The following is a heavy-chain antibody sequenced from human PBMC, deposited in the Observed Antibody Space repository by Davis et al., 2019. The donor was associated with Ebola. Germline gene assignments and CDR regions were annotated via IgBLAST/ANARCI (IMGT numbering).Heavy chain of an antibody. V-gene: IGHV3-21*04. CDR1: GFTFSSYS. J-gene: IGHJ4*02. D-gene: IGHD3-3*01. CDR3: ARGVTIFGVVVTYYFDY. CDR2: ISSSGSTI. Sequence: GESLKISCAASGFTFSSYSMNWVRQAPGKGLEWVSSISSSGSTIYYADSVKGRFTISRDNAKNSLYLQMNSLRAEDTAVYYCARGVTIFGVVVTYYFDYWGQGTLVTVSS.